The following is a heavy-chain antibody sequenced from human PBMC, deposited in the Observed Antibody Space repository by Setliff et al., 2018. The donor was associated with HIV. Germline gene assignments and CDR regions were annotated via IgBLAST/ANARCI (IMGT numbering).Heavy chain of an antibody. Sequence: SETLSLTCTVSGGSISGYYWSWIRQPAGKGLEWIGRIYTSGSTNYNPSLKSRATLSVDTSKNQLSLKLNSVTAADTAVYYCARHWNYDTGLDPFNIWGQGTMGT. J-gene: IGHJ3*02. V-gene: IGHV4-4*07. CDR1: GGSISGYY. D-gene: IGHD3-22*01. CDR3: ARHWNYDTGLDPFNI. CDR2: IYTSGST.